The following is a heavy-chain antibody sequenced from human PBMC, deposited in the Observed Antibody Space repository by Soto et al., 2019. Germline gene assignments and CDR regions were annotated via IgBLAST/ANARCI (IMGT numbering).Heavy chain of an antibody. V-gene: IGHV3-23*01. Sequence: EVEVLESGGGLVQPGGSLRLSCAASGFTFSTYAMSWVRQAPGKGLEWVSTINNSGGSAYYADSVKGRFTISRDNSKNTLSLQMNSLRAEDTAIYYCAKLRGVTTWYFDCWGQGTLVTGSS. CDR3: AKLRGVTTWYFDC. D-gene: IGHD2-2*01. J-gene: IGHJ4*02. CDR1: GFTFSTYA. CDR2: INNSGGSA.